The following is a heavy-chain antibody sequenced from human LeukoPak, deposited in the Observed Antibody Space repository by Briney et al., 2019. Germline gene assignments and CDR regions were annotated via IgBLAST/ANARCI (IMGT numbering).Heavy chain of an antibody. V-gene: IGHV4-59*11. J-gene: IGHJ4*02. CDR3: ARESRDWGSFDY. Sequence: SETLSLTCTVSGGSISSHYWSWIRRPPGKGLEWIGYIYYSGSTNYNPSLKSRVAISVDTSKNQFSLKLSSVTAADTAVYYCARESRDWGSFDYWGQGTLVTVSS. CDR2: IYYSGST. D-gene: IGHD7-27*01. CDR1: GGSISSHY.